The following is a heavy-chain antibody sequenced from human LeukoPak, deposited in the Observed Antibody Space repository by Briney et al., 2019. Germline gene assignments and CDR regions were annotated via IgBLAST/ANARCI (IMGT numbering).Heavy chain of an antibody. Sequence: GASVKVSCKASGFTFTNYGISWVRQAPGQGLEWMGWISAYDGNTNHAQKLQGRVTMTADTSTSTAYMDLRSLRSDDTAVYFCARVDLYYDSSGYSRAANDYWGQGTLVTVSS. J-gene: IGHJ4*02. CDR2: ISAYDGNT. V-gene: IGHV1-18*01. CDR1: GFTFTNYG. CDR3: ARVDLYYDSSGYSRAANDY. D-gene: IGHD3-22*01.